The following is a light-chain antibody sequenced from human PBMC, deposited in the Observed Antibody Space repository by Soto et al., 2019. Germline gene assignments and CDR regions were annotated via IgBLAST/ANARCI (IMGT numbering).Light chain of an antibody. V-gene: IGKV3-20*01. CDR1: QSVSSSY. CDR3: QRYGTSLPVT. Sequence: EIVLTQSPGTLSLSPGERATLSCRASQSVSSSYLAWYQQKPGQAPRLLIYGASSRATGIPDRFSGSGSGKDFTLTISRLEPEDFAVYYCQRYGTSLPVTFG. J-gene: IGKJ3*01. CDR2: GAS.